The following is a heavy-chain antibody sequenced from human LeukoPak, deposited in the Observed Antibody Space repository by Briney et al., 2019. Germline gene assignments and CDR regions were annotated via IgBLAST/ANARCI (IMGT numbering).Heavy chain of an antibody. CDR2: ISYDGSNK. CDR1: GFTFSSYA. CDR3: ARERGEFGVVSYYYYGMDV. D-gene: IGHD3-3*01. Sequence: EGSLRLSCAASGFTFSSYAMHWVRQAPGKGLEWVAVISYDGSNKYYADSVQGRFTISRDNSKNTLYLQMNSLRAEDTAVYYCARERGEFGVVSYYYYGMDVWGQGTTVTVSS. J-gene: IGHJ6*02. V-gene: IGHV3-30-3*01.